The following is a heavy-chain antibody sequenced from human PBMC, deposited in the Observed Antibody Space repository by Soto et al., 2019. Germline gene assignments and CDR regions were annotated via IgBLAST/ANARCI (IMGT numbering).Heavy chain of an antibody. D-gene: IGHD2-2*01. J-gene: IGHJ6*02. Sequence: QVHLEESGGGVVQPGGSLRLSCAGSGFDFSGYTIHWVRQAPGKGLEWVAVISYDGSDKYYADSVKGRFTISRDNAKKTLYLQMNSLRIEDTAVYDCARVDCSTTTCYYYGFDVWGQGTTVTVSS. CDR1: GFDFSGYT. CDR2: ISYDGSDK. CDR3: ARVDCSTTTCYYYGFDV. V-gene: IGHV3-30-3*01.